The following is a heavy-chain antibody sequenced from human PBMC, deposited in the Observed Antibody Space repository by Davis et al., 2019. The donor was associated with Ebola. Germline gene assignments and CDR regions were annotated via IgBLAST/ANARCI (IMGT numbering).Heavy chain of an antibody. V-gene: IGHV4-30-4*01. Sequence: MPSETLSLTCTVSGGSISSGDYYWSWIRQPPGKGLEWIGYIYYSGSTYYNPSLTSRVTISVDTSKNQFSLKLSSVTAADTAVYYCARDFPDRTNGGLYYYYGMDVWGQGTTVTVSS. CDR1: GGSISSGDYY. CDR3: ARDFPDRTNGGLYYYYGMDV. CDR2: IYYSGST. J-gene: IGHJ6*02. D-gene: IGHD2-8*01.